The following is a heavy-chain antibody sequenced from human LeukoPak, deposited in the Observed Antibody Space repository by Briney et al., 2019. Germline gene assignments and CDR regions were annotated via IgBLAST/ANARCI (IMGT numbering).Heavy chain of an antibody. CDR1: GYTFTNYE. D-gene: IGHD3-22*01. V-gene: IGHV1-8*01. Sequence: ASVKVSCKASGYTFTNYEINWVRQGTGQGLEWLGWMNPSSGNTGYAQKFQGRVTMTRDTSISTAYMELSSLRSEDTAVYYCAKLFYDSSGYYDAFDIWGQGTMVTVSS. CDR3: AKLFYDSSGYYDAFDI. CDR2: MNPSSGNT. J-gene: IGHJ3*02.